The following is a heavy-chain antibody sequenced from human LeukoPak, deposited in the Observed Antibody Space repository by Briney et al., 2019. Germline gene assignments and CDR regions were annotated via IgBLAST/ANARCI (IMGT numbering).Heavy chain of an antibody. Sequence: PGGSLRLSCAASGLTFSSYGMSWVRQAPGKGLEWVSAISGSGGSTYYADSVKGRFTISRDNSKNTLYLQMNSLRAEDTAVYYCAKVKGLRETLFDYWGQGTLVTVSS. D-gene: IGHD4-17*01. CDR1: GLTFSSYG. CDR2: ISGSGGST. CDR3: AKVKGLRETLFDY. J-gene: IGHJ4*02. V-gene: IGHV3-23*01.